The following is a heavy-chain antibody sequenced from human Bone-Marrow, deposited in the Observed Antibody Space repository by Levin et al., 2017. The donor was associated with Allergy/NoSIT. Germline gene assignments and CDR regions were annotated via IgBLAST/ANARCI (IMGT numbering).Heavy chain of an antibody. CDR3: AKDISSSWSTGDLDY. CDR1: GFTFSSYA. Sequence: GGSLRLSCAASGFTFSSYAMSWVRQAPGKGLEWVSGIRGSGVGTYYADSVKGRFTISRDNSKNTLYLQMKSLRAEDTGVYYCAKDISSSWSTGDLDYWGQGTQVTVSS. V-gene: IGHV3-23*01. J-gene: IGHJ4*02. D-gene: IGHD6-6*01. CDR2: IRGSGVGT.